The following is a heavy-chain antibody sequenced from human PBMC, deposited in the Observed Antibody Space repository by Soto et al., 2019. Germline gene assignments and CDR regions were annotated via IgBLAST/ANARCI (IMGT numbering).Heavy chain of an antibody. CDR2: ISDSATTM. CDR1: GFNFSYYF. J-gene: IGHJ5*02. Sequence: RGSLTLSCADPGFNFSYYFMSWTRLSPGKGLDSISHISDSATTMYYADSVKGRLTISRANPRKSLYLHMHTRKAEDPAVYDCARYTAFISRGLFNPWGQVALGTVSS. CDR3: ARYTAFISRGLFNP. D-gene: IGHD3-22*01. V-gene: IGHV3-11*01.